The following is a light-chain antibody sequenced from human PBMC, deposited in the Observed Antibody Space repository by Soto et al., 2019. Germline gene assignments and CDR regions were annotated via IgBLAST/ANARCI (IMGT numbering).Light chain of an antibody. CDR2: EVT. V-gene: IGLV2-14*01. CDR3: SSHTSVNTRV. J-gene: IGLJ1*01. Sequence: QSALTQPTSVSGSPGQSIAISCTGTSSDVGTYDYVSWYQQYPDKAPKLIIYEVTQRPSGVSNRFSGSKSGNTASLTISGLQAEDEADYYCSSHTSVNTRVFGTGTKVTVL. CDR1: SSDVGTYDY.